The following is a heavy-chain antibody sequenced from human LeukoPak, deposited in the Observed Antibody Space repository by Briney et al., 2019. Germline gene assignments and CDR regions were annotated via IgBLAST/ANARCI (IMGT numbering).Heavy chain of an antibody. V-gene: IGHV3-7*05. CDR1: GFTFSSCW. Sequence: PGGSLRLSCAASGFTFSSCWMSWFRQAPGKGLEWVANIKQDGSENYYVDSVMGRFTISRDNAKNSLYLQMNSLRAEDTAVYYCATSLTTASDTSAYGAFDVWGQGTMVTVSS. CDR2: IKQDGSEN. CDR3: ATSLTTASDTSAYGAFDV. J-gene: IGHJ3*01. D-gene: IGHD3-22*01.